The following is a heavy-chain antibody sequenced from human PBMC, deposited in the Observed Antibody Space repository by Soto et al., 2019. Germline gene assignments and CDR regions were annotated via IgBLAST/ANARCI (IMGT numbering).Heavy chain of an antibody. CDR1: GFTFSSYG. J-gene: IGHJ1*01. Sequence: GGSLRLSCAASGFTFSSYGMHWVRQAPGKGLEWVALIWNDGSNKYYADSVKGRFTISRDNAKNSLYLQMSSLRAEDTAVYYCARGFDILTGLYFQHWGQGTLVTVSS. CDR3: ARGFDILTGLYFQH. CDR2: IWNDGSNK. D-gene: IGHD3-9*01. V-gene: IGHV3-33*01.